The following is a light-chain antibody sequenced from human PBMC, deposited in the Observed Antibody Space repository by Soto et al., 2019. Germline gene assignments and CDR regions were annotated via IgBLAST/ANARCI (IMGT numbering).Light chain of an antibody. CDR2: KAS. J-gene: IGKJ1*01. CDR3: QPYNSYSEA. Sequence: DIQMTQSPSTLSGSVGGRFTITCMASQAISSWLAWYQQKPGKAPKLLIYKASTLKSGVPSRFSGSGSGTEFTLTISSLQPDDFATYYCQPYNSYSEAVGPVTKVEIK. CDR1: QAISSW. V-gene: IGKV1-5*03.